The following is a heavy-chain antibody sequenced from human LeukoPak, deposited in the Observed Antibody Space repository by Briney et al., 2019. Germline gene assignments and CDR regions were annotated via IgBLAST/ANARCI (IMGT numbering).Heavy chain of an antibody. Sequence: SETLSLTCTVSGGSISGSSYYWGWIRQHPGKGLEWIGYIYYSGSTYYNPSLKSRVTISVDTSKNQFSLKLSSVTAADTAVYYCAREVYYDSSGYYFDYYFDYWGQGTLVTVSS. J-gene: IGHJ4*02. D-gene: IGHD3-22*01. CDR2: IYYSGST. CDR1: GGSISGSSYY. CDR3: AREVYYDSSGYYFDYYFDY. V-gene: IGHV4-31*03.